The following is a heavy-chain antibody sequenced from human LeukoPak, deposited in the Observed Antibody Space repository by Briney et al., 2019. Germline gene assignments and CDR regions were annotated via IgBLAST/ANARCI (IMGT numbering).Heavy chain of an antibody. V-gene: IGHV4-39*02. J-gene: IGHJ4*02. D-gene: IGHD3-22*01. CDR3: AKDRYYYDSSGYHGQYFDY. CDR1: GGSISSSNYY. CDR2: IYYSGST. Sequence: SETLSLTCTVSGGSISSSNYYWGWIRQPPGKGLEWIGNIYYSGSTYYNPSLKSRVTISVDTSKNQFSLKLSSVTAADTAVYYCAKDRYYYDSSGYHGQYFDYWGQGTLVTVSS.